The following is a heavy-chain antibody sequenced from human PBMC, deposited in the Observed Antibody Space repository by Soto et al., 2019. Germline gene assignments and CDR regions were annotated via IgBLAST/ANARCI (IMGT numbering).Heavy chain of an antibody. CDR2: ISGSGGST. J-gene: IGHJ4*02. CDR3: AKDDSSGYYFDY. CDR1: GFTFSRYA. Sequence: PGGSLRLSCAASGFTFSRYAMSWVRQAPGKGLEWVSAISGSGGSTYYADSVKGRFTISRDNSKNTLYLQMNSLRAEDTAVYYCAKDDSSGYYFDYWGQGTLVTVSS. D-gene: IGHD3-22*01. V-gene: IGHV3-23*01.